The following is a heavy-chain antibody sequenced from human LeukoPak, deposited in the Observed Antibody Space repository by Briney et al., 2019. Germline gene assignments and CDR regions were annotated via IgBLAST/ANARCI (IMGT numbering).Heavy chain of an antibody. D-gene: IGHD4-11*01. CDR1: GFTFSNSA. CDR2: ISASGDTT. Sequence: GGSLRLSCAASGFTFSNSAMTWVRQSPGKGLEWVSDISASGDTTHYADSVKGRFTISRDNSKHTLYLQMNSLRAEDTAVYYCATYSILNAREFRYWGQGTLITVTS. J-gene: IGHJ1*01. CDR3: ATYSILNAREFRY. V-gene: IGHV3-23*01.